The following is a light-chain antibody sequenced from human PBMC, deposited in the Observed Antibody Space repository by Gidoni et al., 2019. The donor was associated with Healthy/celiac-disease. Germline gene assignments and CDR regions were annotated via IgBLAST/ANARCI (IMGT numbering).Light chain of an antibody. CDR1: SGHSSYA. CDR3: QTWGTGIWV. Sequence: QLVLTQSPSASASLGASVKLTCTLSSGHSSYAIAWHQQQPEKGPRYLMKLNSDGSHSKGDGIPDRFSGYSSGAERYITIYSIQSEDEADYYCQTWGTGIWVFGGGTKLTVL. J-gene: IGLJ3*02. V-gene: IGLV4-69*01. CDR2: LNSDGSH.